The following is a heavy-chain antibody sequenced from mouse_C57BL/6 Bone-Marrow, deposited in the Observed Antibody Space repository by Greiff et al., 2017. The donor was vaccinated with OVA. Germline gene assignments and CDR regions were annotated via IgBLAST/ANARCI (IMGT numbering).Heavy chain of an antibody. J-gene: IGHJ2*01. CDR1: GFTFSSYG. V-gene: IGHV5-6*01. D-gene: IGHD4-1*01. CDR3: ARQRLGMGDY. Sequence: EVQGVESGGDLVKPGGSLKLSCAASGFTFSSYGMSWVRQTPDKRLEWVATISSGGSYTYYPDSVKGRFTISRDNAKNTLYLQMSRLKSEDTAMYYCARQRLGMGDYWGQGTTLTVSS. CDR2: ISSGGSYT.